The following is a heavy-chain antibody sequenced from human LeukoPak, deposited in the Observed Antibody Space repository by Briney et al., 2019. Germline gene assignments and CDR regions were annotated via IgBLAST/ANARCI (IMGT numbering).Heavy chain of an antibody. CDR1: GFTFSSYG. D-gene: IGHD6-19*01. CDR2: IRYDGSNK. J-gene: IGHJ4*02. CDR3: AKGSRQWLVLHFDY. V-gene: IGHV3-30*02. Sequence: GGSLRLSCAASGFTFSSYGMHWVRQAPGKGLEWVAFIRYDGSNKYYADSVKGRFTISRDNSKNTLYLQMNNLRAEDTAVYYCAKGSRQWLVLHFDYWGQGTLVTVSS.